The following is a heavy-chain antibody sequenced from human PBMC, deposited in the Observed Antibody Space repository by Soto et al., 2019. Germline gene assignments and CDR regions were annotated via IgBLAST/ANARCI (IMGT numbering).Heavy chain of an antibody. CDR3: ARDIESVTAKHFFYYHAMDV. J-gene: IGHJ6*02. V-gene: IGHV1-18*01. Sequence: GASVKVSCKASGFTFSNYGLNWVRQAPGQGLEWMGWVSANNGHTNYAQNLQGRVSMTTDTSTSTAYMELRGLTFDDTAVYYCARDIESVTAKHFFYYHAMDVWG. CDR1: GFTFSNYG. D-gene: IGHD2-8*01. CDR2: VSANNGHT.